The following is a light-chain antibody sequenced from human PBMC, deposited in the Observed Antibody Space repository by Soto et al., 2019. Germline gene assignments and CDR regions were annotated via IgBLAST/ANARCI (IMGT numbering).Light chain of an antibody. Sequence: EVVLTQSPATLSLSPGERATLSCRSSQSVSSSLVWYQQKPGQPPRLLIYDASHRATGIPARFSGSGSGTDFTLSISSLEPEAFAVYYCQQRTNRPETFGPATQVEI. J-gene: IGKJ1*01. CDR3: QQRTNRPET. V-gene: IGKV3-11*01. CDR2: DAS. CDR1: QSVSSS.